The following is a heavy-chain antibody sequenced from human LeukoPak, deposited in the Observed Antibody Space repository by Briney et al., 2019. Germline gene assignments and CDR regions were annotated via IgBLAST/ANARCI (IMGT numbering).Heavy chain of an antibody. CDR1: GGSFSGYY. CDR2: INHSGST. Sequence: SETLSLTCAVYGGSFSGYYWSWIRQPPGKGLEWIGEINHSGSTNYNPSLKSRVTVSVDTSKNQFSLKLSSVTAADTAVYYCARGFWSAEPWGQGALVTFSS. J-gene: IGHJ5*02. D-gene: IGHD3-3*01. CDR3: ARGFWSAEP. V-gene: IGHV4-34*01.